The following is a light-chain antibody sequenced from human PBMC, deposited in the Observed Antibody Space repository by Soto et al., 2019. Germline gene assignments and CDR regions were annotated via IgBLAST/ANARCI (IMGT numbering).Light chain of an antibody. J-gene: IGKJ1*01. CDR3: QHYDDLPWT. CDR1: KDIKNY. Sequence: DIQMTQSPSSLSASVGDRVTITCQASKDIKNYLNWYQQKPGKAPKLLIYAASILETGVPSRLRGSGTGTYFTVPISSLHPDYSAPYYFQHYDDLPWTFGQGTKVAIK. V-gene: IGKV1-33*01. CDR2: AAS.